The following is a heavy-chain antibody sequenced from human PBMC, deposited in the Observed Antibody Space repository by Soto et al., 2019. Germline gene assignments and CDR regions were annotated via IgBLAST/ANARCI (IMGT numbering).Heavy chain of an antibody. J-gene: IGHJ5*02. CDR1: GGSVNSGGYS. CDR3: ARGVLA. V-gene: IGHV4-30-2*01. D-gene: IGHD2-8*01. CDR2: ISPSGSP. Sequence: SETLSLTCSVSGGSVNSGGYSWSWIRQQPGKGLEWIGFISPSGSPAYNPSLKSRVTISVDRSNNQISLELSSVTAADPAVYYCARGVLAWGPGTLVTVSS.